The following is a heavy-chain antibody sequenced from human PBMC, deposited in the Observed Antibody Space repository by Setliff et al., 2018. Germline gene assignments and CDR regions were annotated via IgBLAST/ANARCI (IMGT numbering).Heavy chain of an antibody. V-gene: IGHV4-38-2*01. CDR3: ARRIDYGDFQYFDY. D-gene: IGHD4-17*01. CDR2: IYRNGNT. J-gene: IGHJ4*02. CDR1: DFSINSGYY. Sequence: SETLSLTCSVSDFSINSGYYWGWIRQSPGEGLEWIGSIYRNGNTYYNPSLKSRVTISVDTSKNQLSLKLNSVTAADTAVYYCARRIDYGDFQYFDYWGQGTLVTVSS.